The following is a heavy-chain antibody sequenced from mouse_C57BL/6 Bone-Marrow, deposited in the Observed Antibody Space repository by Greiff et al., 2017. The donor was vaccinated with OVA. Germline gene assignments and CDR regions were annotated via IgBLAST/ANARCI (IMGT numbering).Heavy chain of an antibody. V-gene: IGHV1-82*01. J-gene: IGHJ4*01. CDR2: IYPGDGDT. Sequence: VQLQQSGPELVKPGASVKISCKASGYAFRSSWMNWVKQRPGKGLEWIGRIYPGDGDTNYNGKFKGKATLTADKSSSTAYMQLSSLTSEDSAVYFCARPDYSNYDAMDYWGQGTSVTVSS. D-gene: IGHD2-5*01. CDR3: ARPDYSNYDAMDY. CDR1: GYAFRSSW.